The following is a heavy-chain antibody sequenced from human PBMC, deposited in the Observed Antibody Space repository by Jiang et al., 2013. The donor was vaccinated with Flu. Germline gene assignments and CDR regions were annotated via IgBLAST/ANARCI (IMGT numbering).Heavy chain of an antibody. Sequence: EWIGSIYYSGSTYYNPSLKSRVTISVDTSKNQFSLKLSSVTAADTAVYYCARLRSSGPWGFDPWGQGTLVTVSS. J-gene: IGHJ5*02. CDR2: IYYSGST. CDR3: ARLRSSGPWGFDP. D-gene: IGHD6-19*01. V-gene: IGHV4-39*07.